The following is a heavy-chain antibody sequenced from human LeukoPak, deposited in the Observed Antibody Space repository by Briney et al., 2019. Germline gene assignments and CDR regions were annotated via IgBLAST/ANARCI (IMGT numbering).Heavy chain of an antibody. D-gene: IGHD3-10*02. V-gene: IGHV4-59*08. CDR1: GRSIINYY. J-gene: IGHJ4*02. CDR3: AILDVPYCFDY. CDR2: IFYNGRT. Sequence: SETLSLTCTVSGRSIINYYWGWIRQSPGKGLEYIGYIFYNGRTNYNPSLNSRVTISLDTSKNQFSLKLNSVTAADTAVYYCAILDVPYCFDYWGQGALVTVSS.